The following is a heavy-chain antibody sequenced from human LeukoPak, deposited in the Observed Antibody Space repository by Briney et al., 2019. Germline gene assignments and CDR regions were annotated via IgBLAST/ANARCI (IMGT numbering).Heavy chain of an antibody. CDR3: ARDRYYYDSGSYFYFDL. Sequence: SETLSLTCTVSGGSVSSGSNYWSWIRQSPGKGLEWFGYIYYSGSTNYTPSLKSRVTISVDTSKNHFSLKLTSVTAADTAVYYCARDRYYYDSGSYFYFDLWGRGTLVTVSS. D-gene: IGHD3-22*01. V-gene: IGHV4-61*03. J-gene: IGHJ2*01. CDR2: IYYSGST. CDR1: GGSVSSGSNY.